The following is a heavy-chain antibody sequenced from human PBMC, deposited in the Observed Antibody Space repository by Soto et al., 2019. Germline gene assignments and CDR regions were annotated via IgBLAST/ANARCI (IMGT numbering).Heavy chain of an antibody. D-gene: IGHD4-17*01. Sequence: EVQVVESGGGLIQPGGSLRLSCAPSGFSVSNKYMSWVRRAPGKGLEWVSLIYSTGNTYYADSVKGRFTISRDNSKNPLNLQMNSLRADDTAVYYCARSSDYGGNLAFDYWGQGTLVTVSS. CDR1: GFSVSNKY. V-gene: IGHV3-53*01. CDR3: ARSSDYGGNLAFDY. J-gene: IGHJ4*02. CDR2: IYSTGNT.